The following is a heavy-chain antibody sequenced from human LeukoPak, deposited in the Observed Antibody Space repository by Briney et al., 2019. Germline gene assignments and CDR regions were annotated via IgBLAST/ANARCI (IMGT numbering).Heavy chain of an antibody. CDR3: ARGNEQLVRDFDY. J-gene: IGHJ4*02. CDR2: INHSGST. V-gene: IGHV4-34*01. D-gene: IGHD6-13*01. CDR1: GGSFSGYY. Sequence: SETLSLTCAVHGGSFSGYYWSWIRQPPGKGLEWIGEINHSGSTNYNPSLKSRVTISVDTSKNQFSLKLSSVTAADTAVYYCARGNEQLVRDFDYWGQGTLVTVSS.